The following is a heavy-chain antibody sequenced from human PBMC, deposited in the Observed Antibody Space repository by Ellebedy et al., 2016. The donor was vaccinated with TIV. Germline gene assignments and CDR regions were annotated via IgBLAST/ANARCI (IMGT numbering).Heavy chain of an antibody. D-gene: IGHD4-17*01. CDR3: ASPRRNDYGDYEFDY. CDR2: INPNSGGT. Sequence: AASVKVSCKASGYTFTGYYMHWVRQAPGQGLEWMGWINPNSGGTNYAQKFQGRVTMTRDTSISTAYMELSRLRSDDTAVYYCASPRRNDYGDYEFDYWGQGTLVTVSS. CDR1: GYTFTGYY. V-gene: IGHV1-2*02. J-gene: IGHJ4*02.